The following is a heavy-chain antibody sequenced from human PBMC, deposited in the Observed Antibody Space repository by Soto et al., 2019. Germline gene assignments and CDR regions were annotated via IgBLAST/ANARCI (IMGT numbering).Heavy chain of an antibody. CDR1: GFTFSSYP. CDR2: IGGIVGTT. CDR3: AKANTIFGVDSYFYGMDV. Sequence: GGSLRLSCAASGFTFSSYPTSWVRQAPGEGLEWVSSIGGIVGTTYYADSVKGRFTISRDNSKNTLYLQMNSLRVEDTAVYYCAKANTIFGVDSYFYGMDVWGQGTTVTVSS. D-gene: IGHD3-3*01. J-gene: IGHJ6*02. V-gene: IGHV3-23*01.